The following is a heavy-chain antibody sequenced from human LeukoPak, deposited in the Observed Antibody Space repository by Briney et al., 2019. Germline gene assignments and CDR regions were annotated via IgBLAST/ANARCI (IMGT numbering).Heavy chain of an antibody. CDR1: GFTFSSYS. V-gene: IGHV3-21*01. J-gene: IGHJ4*02. CDR2: ISSSSSYI. Sequence: GGSLRFSCAASGFTFSSYSMNWVRQAPGKGLEWVSSISSSSSYIYYADTVKGRFTISRDNAKNSLYLQMNSLRAEDTAVYYCARGFYDSSAFDYWGQGTLVTVSS. D-gene: IGHD3-22*01. CDR3: ARGFYDSSAFDY.